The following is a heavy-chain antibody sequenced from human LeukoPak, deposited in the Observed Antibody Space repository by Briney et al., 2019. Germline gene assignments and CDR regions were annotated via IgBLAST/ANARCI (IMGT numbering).Heavy chain of an antibody. CDR2: IYTSGST. CDR1: GGSISSGSYY. J-gene: IGHJ5*02. V-gene: IGHV4-61*02. Sequence: SETLSLTCTVSGGSISSGSYYRSWIRQPAGKGLEWIGRIYTSGSTNYNPSLKSRVTISVDTSKNQFSLKLSSVTAADTAVYYCAREDPGSSWSPVPWFDPWGQGTLVTVSS. CDR3: AREDPGSSWSPVPWFDP. D-gene: IGHD6-13*01.